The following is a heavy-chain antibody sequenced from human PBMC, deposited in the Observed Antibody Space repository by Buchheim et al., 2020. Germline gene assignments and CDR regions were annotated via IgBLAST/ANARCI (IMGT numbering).Heavy chain of an antibody. CDR3: ARRYYHDSSGGFDP. CDR1: GGSISSGTYY. D-gene: IGHD3-22*01. CDR2: IYASGST. Sequence: QVQLQESGPGLVKPSQTLSLTCTVSGGSISSGTYYWSWIRQPAGKGLEWIGRIYASGSTNYNPSLKSRVTISVDTSKNQFSLILTSVTAADTAVYYCARRYYHDSSGGFDPWGQGTL. V-gene: IGHV4-61*02. J-gene: IGHJ5*02.